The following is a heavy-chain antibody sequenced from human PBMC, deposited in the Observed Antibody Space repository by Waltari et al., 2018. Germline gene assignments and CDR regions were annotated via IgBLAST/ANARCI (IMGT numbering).Heavy chain of an antibody. D-gene: IGHD6-19*01. V-gene: IGHV4-4*07. CDR2: IYKSRTT. CDR3: ARDRQYGGGWSPFLS. J-gene: IGHJ4*02. Sequence: QVLLQESGPGLVKPSQTLSLTCPVSGGSINNYYWSWIRQHAGGRLEWSGLIYKSRTTDYNSSLSSRVSMSVDTSKIPFSLNLDSVSAADTAVYYCARDRQYGGGWSPFLSWGQGSLVTVSS. CDR1: GGSINNYY.